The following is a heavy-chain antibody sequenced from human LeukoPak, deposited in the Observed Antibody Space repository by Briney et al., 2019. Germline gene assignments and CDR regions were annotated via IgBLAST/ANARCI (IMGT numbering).Heavy chain of an antibody. J-gene: IGHJ1*01. V-gene: IGHV3-30*18. Sequence: GGSLRLSCAVSGSTFSSYGMHWVRQPPGRGLEWVAVISYDGPNKYYADSVKGRFTISRDNSKNTLYLQMNSLRTDDTAVYCCAKDFAKYCSGGCDFQYWGQGTLVTVSS. CDR3: AKDFAKYCSGGCDFQY. D-gene: IGHD2-15*01. CDR2: ISYDGPNK. CDR1: GSTFSSYG.